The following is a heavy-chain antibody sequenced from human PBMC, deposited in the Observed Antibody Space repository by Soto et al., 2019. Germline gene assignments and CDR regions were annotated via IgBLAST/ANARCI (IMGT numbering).Heavy chain of an antibody. D-gene: IGHD2-15*01. V-gene: IGHV1-18*01. J-gene: IGHJ4*02. CDR3: ALLSAIRDLDYFDY. Sequence: ASVKVSCKASGYTFTSYGISWVRQAPGQGLEWMGWISAYNGNTNYAQKLQDRVTMSTDTSTSTAYMELRSLRSDDTAVYYCALLSAIRDLDYFDYWGQGTQVTSPQ. CDR1: GYTFTSYG. CDR2: ISAYNGNT.